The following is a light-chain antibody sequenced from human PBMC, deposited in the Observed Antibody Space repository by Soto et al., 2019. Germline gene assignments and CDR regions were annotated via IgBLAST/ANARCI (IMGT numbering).Light chain of an antibody. J-gene: IGKJ2*01. CDR2: GAS. CDR3: HQTYTSPQA. CDR1: QSVSSN. V-gene: IGKV3-15*01. Sequence: EIVLTQSPATLSVSPGERATLSCRASQSVSSNLAWYQQKPGQAPSLLIYGASTRATGVPARFSGSGSGTNFTLTITSLQPEDFGTYYCHQTYTSPQAFGQGTKLEIK.